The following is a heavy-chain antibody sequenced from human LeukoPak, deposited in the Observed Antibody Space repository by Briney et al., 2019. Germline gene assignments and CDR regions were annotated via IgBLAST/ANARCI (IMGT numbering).Heavy chain of an antibody. CDR1: GFTFSSYT. J-gene: IGHJ4*02. Sequence: GGSLRLSCAASGFTFSSYTMSWLRQAPGKGLEWVSAISGSGGSTYYADSVKGRFTISRDNPKNTLYLQMNSLRAEDTAVYYCAKWVYYQFDYWGQGTLVTVSS. CDR3: AKWVYYQFDY. CDR2: ISGSGGST. V-gene: IGHV3-23*01. D-gene: IGHD3-22*01.